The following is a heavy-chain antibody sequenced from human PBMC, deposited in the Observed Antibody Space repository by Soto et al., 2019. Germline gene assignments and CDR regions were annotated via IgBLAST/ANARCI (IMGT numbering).Heavy chain of an antibody. J-gene: IGHJ4*02. V-gene: IGHV3-23*01. CDR2: ISGSGAST. CDR1: GFSFSGYA. D-gene: IGHD1-26*01. Sequence: EVQLLESGGGVGQPGGSLRLSCAATGFSFSGYAMSWVRQAAGKGLEWVSTISGSGASTFYADSVKGRFTIPRDNSNNTFYVQVNSLRADDTAVSYCAKDSQRYSGSDLDYWGPGTQVTVSS. CDR3: AKDSQRYSGSDLDY.